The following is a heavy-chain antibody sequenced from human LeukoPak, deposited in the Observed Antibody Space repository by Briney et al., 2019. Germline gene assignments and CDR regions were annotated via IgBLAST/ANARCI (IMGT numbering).Heavy chain of an antibody. V-gene: IGHV1-18*01. Sequence: ASVKVSCKASGYTFTSYGISWVRQAPGQGLEWMGWISAYNGNTNYAQKLQGRVTMTTDTSTSTAYMELRSLRSDDTAVYYCARDMEYYGSGSTSFDYWGQGTLVTVSS. CDR2: ISAYNGNT. CDR1: GYTFTSYG. J-gene: IGHJ4*02. CDR3: ARDMEYYGSGSTSFDY. D-gene: IGHD3-10*01.